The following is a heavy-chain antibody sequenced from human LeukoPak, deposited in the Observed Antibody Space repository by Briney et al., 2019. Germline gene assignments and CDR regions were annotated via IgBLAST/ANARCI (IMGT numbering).Heavy chain of an antibody. J-gene: IGHJ4*02. CDR1: GGSISSYY. CDR3: AREARPYGSGSYYSH. CDR2: IYTSGST. Sequence: SETLSLTCTVSGGSISSYYWSWIRQPAGKGLEWIGRIYTSGSTNYNPSLKSRVTMSVDTSKNQFSLKLSSVTAADTAVYYCAREARPYGSGSYYSHWGQGTLVTVSS. V-gene: IGHV4-4*07. D-gene: IGHD3-10*01.